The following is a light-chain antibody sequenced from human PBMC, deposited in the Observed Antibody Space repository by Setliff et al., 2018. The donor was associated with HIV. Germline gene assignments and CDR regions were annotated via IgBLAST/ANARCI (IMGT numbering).Light chain of an antibody. Sequence: QAVVTQEPSLTVSPGGTVTLTCASSTGAVTSGNFPSWFQQKPGQAPRALIYSSSKKHSWTPARFSGSLLGGKAALTLSGVQPEDEADYYCLLYYGTFYGFGSGTKVTVL. CDR3: LLYYGTFYG. V-gene: IGLV7-43*01. CDR2: SSS. CDR1: TGAVTSGNF. J-gene: IGLJ1*01.